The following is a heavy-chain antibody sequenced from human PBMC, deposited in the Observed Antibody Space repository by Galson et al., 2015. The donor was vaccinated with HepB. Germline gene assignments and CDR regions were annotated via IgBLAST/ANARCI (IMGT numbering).Heavy chain of an antibody. V-gene: IGHV3-30*01. D-gene: IGHD5-18*01. Sequence: SLRLSCAASEFTFSIYAMHWVRQAPGKGLEWVAVIAYDGSDKYYADSVKGRFTISRDNSKDTVYLQMNSLRAEDTAIYYCAKNTDTPMGVGGMDVWGQGTTVAVSS. CDR3: AKNTDTPMGVGGMDV. J-gene: IGHJ6*02. CDR1: EFTFSIYA. CDR2: IAYDGSDK.